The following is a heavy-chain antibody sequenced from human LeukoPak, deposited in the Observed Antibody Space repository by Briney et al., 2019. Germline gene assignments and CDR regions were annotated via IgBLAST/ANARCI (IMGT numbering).Heavy chain of an antibody. D-gene: IGHD3-10*01. CDR2: INTDGRST. J-gene: IGHJ6*02. CDR1: GYSFSDHG. V-gene: IGHV3-74*01. CDR3: VRDLTLVRGVLYAMDV. Sequence: GGSLRLSCAASGYSFSDHGMTWVRQTPGKGLVWVSRINTDGRSTTYADSVKARFTISRDNAKNTLSLQMNSLRADDTAVYYCVRDLTLVRGVLYAMDVWGQGTTVTVSS.